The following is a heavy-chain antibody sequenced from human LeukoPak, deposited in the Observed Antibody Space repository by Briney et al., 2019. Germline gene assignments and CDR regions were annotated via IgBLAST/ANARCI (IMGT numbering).Heavy chain of an antibody. CDR2: IHHTEAT. Sequence: SETLSLTCTVSGHPISSHCYWAWVRQSPGKGLEWIGSIHHTEATYYNPSLKSRVAISVDTSKNQFSLKLTSVTAADTAVYYCARDLGDYYDSSGNDAFDIWGQGTVVTVSS. CDR3: ARDLGDYYDSSGNDAFDI. D-gene: IGHD3-22*01. V-gene: IGHV4-38-2*02. J-gene: IGHJ3*02. CDR1: GHPISSHCY.